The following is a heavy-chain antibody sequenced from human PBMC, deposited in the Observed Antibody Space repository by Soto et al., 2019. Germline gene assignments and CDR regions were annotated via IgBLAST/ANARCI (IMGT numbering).Heavy chain of an antibody. CDR2: ISAYNGNT. J-gene: IGHJ4*02. CDR3: ARGEQHPWLVDY. D-gene: IGHD6-19*01. V-gene: IGHV1-18*01. CDR1: GYTFTSYG. Sequence: ASVKVSCKASGYTFTSYGISWVRQAPGQGLEWMGWISAYNGNTNYAQKLQGRVTMTTDTSTSTAYMELSRLRSDDTAVCYCARGEQHPWLVDYWGQGTLVTVSS.